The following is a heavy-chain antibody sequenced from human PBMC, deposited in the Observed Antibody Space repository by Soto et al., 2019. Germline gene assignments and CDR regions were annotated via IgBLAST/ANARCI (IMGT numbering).Heavy chain of an antibody. CDR2: IYSGGTT. D-gene: IGHD2-15*01. Sequence: GGSQILSCAASGFTVSSNYMSWVRQAPGKGLEWVSVIYSGGTTHYADSVKGRFTISRDNSENTLYLQMNNLRAEDTAVYYCGCCSGGSCYFAYWGRGTLVTVSS. V-gene: IGHV3-66*01. CDR3: GCCSGGSCYFAY. CDR1: GFTVSSNY. J-gene: IGHJ4*02.